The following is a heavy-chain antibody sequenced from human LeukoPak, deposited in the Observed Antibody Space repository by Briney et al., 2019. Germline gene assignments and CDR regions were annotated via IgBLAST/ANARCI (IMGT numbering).Heavy chain of an antibody. Sequence: GGSLRLSCTASGFTFSSYSMNWVRQAPGKGLEWVSSISSNSNYIYYADSVKGRFTISRDNAKNSLYLQMNSLRAEDTAVYYCARDGIVVVVAAYFDYWGQGTLVSVSS. J-gene: IGHJ4*02. CDR1: GFTFSSYS. CDR3: ARDGIVVVVAAYFDY. V-gene: IGHV3-21*01. D-gene: IGHD2-15*01. CDR2: ISSNSNYI.